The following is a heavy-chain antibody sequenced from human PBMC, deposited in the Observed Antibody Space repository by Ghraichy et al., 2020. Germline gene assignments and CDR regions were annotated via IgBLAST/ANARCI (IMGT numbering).Heavy chain of an antibody. J-gene: IGHJ3*02. CDR3: ARARGGGSLYDAFDI. CDR2: ISYDGSNK. D-gene: IGHD2-15*01. Sequence: GGSLRLSCAASGFTFSSYGMHWVRQAPGKGLEWVAVISYDGSNKYYADSVKGRFTISRDNSKNTLYLQMNSLRAEDTAVYYCARARGGGSLYDAFDIWGQGTMVTVSS. V-gene: IGHV3-30*03. CDR1: GFTFSSYG.